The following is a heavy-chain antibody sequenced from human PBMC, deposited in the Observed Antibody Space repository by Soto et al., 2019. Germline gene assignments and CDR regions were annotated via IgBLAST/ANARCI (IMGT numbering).Heavy chain of an antibody. CDR1: GFTFSSYA. J-gene: IGHJ4*02. D-gene: IGHD3-10*01. CDR2: ISGSGGST. V-gene: IGHV3-23*01. CDR3: AKADAVWCGEFFDY. Sequence: GGSLRLSCSASGFTFSSYAMSWVRQAPGKGLEWVSAISGSGGSTYYADSVKGRFTISRDNSKNTLYLQMNSLRAEDTAVYYCAKADAVWCGEFFDYWGKGTRVTVSS.